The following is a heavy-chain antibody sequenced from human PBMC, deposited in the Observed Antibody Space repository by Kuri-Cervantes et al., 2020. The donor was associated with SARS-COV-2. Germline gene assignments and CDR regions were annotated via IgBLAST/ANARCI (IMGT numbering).Heavy chain of an antibody. D-gene: IGHD2-21*02. J-gene: IGHJ4*02. Sequence: LSLTCAASGFTFSSYGMHWVRQAPGKGLEWVAVISYDGSNKYYADSVKGRFTISRDNSKNTLYQQMNSLRAEDTAVYYCAKDCGGDCYLDYWGQGALVTVSS. CDR2: ISYDGSNK. CDR1: GFTFSSYG. V-gene: IGHV3-30*18. CDR3: AKDCGGDCYLDY.